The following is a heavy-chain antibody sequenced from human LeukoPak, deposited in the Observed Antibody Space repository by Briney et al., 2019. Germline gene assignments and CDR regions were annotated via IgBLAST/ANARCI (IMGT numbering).Heavy chain of an antibody. J-gene: IGHJ3*02. CDR1: GYTFTNYG. Sequence: GASVKVSCKASGYTFTNYGISWVRQAPGQGLEWMGGIIPIFGTANYAQKFQGRVTITADESTSTAYMELSSLRSEDTAVYYCATGIADAFDIWGQGTMVTVSS. V-gene: IGHV1-69*13. CDR3: ATGIADAFDI. CDR2: IIPIFGTA. D-gene: IGHD6-13*01.